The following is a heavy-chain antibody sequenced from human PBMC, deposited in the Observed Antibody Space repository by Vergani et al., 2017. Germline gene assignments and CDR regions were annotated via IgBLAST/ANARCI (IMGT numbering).Heavy chain of an antibody. J-gene: IGHJ3*02. Sequence: QVQLVQSGAEVQKPGASVKVSCKASGYTFTSYYMHWVRQAPGQGLEWMGIINPSGGSTSYAQKFQGRVTMTTDTSTSTAYMELRSLRSDDTAVYYCARATSGSYEDDAFDNWGQGTMVTVSS. CDR1: GYTFTSYY. CDR3: ARATSGSYEDDAFDN. D-gene: IGHD1-26*01. V-gene: IGHV1-46*01. CDR2: INPSGGST.